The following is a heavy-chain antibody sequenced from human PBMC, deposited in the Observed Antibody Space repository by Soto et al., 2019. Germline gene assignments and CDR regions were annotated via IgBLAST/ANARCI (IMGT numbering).Heavy chain of an antibody. J-gene: IGHJ3*02. V-gene: IGHV1-69*06. D-gene: IGHD3-3*01. CDR1: GGTFSSYA. CDR2: IIPIFGTA. Sequence: SVKVSCKASGGTFSSYAISWVRQAPGQGLEWMGGIIPIFGTANYAQKFQGRVTITADKSTSTAYMELSSLRSEDTAVYYCAGPYSTVRFLEWNHAFDIWGQGTMVTVSS. CDR3: AGPYSTVRFLEWNHAFDI.